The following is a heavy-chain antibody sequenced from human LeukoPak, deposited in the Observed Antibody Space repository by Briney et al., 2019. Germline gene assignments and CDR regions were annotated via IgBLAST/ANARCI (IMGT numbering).Heavy chain of an antibody. CDR3: ARGQWLVPFDY. D-gene: IGHD6-19*01. CDR1: GGTFNKDA. CDR2: ITPLLDTI. V-gene: IGHV1-69*01. J-gene: IGHJ4*02. Sequence: SVKVSCKASGGTFNKDAIGWLRQAPGQGFEWMGEITPLLDTINYAQRFQGRVTITADEPTSTVYMELSNLRSEDTAVYFCARGQWLVPFDYWGQGTLVTVSS.